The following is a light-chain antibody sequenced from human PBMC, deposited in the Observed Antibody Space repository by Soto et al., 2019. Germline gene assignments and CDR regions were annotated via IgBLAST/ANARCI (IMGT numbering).Light chain of an antibody. CDR2: TAS. CDR1: QSISNR. V-gene: IGKV1-39*01. Sequence: DIPMTQSPSSLSAYVGDRVTITCRASQSISNRLNWYQQQPGKAPKLVIYTASSLESGAPSRFSGSGSGTDFTLTINSLQPEDFATYYCQQSYTTPITFGPGTKVEIK. J-gene: IGKJ3*01. CDR3: QQSYTTPIT.